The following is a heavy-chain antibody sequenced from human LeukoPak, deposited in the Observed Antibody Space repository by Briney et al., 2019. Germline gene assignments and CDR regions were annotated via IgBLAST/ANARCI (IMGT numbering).Heavy chain of an antibody. CDR1: GGSISSYY. J-gene: IGHJ5*02. Sequence: SETLSLTCTVSGGSISSYYWSWIRQPPGKGLEWIGYIYYSGSTNYNPSLKSRVAISVDTSKNQFSLKLSSVTAADTAVYYCARATYDSSGYYYSRGRYNWFDPWGQGTLVTVSS. D-gene: IGHD3-22*01. V-gene: IGHV4-59*01. CDR3: ARATYDSSGYYYSRGRYNWFDP. CDR2: IYYSGST.